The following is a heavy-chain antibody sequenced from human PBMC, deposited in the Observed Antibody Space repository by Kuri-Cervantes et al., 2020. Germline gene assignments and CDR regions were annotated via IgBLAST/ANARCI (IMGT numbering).Heavy chain of an antibody. CDR2: INHSGST. J-gene: IGHJ5*02. CDR3: ARAVVAAP. Sequence: SETLSLTCAVYGGSFSGYYWSWIRQPPGKGLEWIGEINHSGSTNYNPSLKSRVTISVDTSKNQFSLKLSSVTAADTAVYYCARAVVAAPWGQGTLVTVSS. D-gene: IGHD2-15*01. CDR1: GGSFSGYY. V-gene: IGHV4-34*01.